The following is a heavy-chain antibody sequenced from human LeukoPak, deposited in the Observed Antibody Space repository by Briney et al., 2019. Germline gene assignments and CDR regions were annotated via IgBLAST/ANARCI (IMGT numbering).Heavy chain of an antibody. CDR3: ARVGERGYSYGLAWGFDY. CDR1: GGPISSYY. J-gene: IGHJ4*02. Sequence: SETLSLTCTVSGGPISSYYWSWIRQPPGKGLEWIGYIYYSGGTNYNPSLKSRVTISVDTSKNQFSLKLSSVTAADTAVYYCARVGERGYSYGLAWGFDYWGQGTLVTVSS. CDR2: IYYSGGT. D-gene: IGHD5-18*01. V-gene: IGHV4-59*01.